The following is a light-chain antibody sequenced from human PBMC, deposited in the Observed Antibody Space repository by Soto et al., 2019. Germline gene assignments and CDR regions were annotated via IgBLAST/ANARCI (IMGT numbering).Light chain of an antibody. CDR2: EVT. CDR3: CSYAGSSTFV. J-gene: IGLJ2*01. CDR1: SSDVGSYNL. V-gene: IGLV2-23*02. Sequence: QSALTQPASESGSPGQSITISCTGTSSDVGSYNLVSWYQQHPGKAPKFMIYEVTKRPSGVSSRFSGSKSGNTASLAISGLQAEDEADYYCCSYAGSSTFVFGGGTKLTVL.